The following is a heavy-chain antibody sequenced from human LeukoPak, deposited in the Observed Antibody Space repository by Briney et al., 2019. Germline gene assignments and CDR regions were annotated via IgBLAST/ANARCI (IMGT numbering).Heavy chain of an antibody. CDR1: GGSFSGYY. D-gene: IGHD2-2*01. V-gene: IGHV4-34*01. J-gene: IGHJ4*02. CDR3: ASGGRLGHCSSTSCYRNYKFDY. CDR2: INQSGST. Sequence: PSETLSLTCAVYGGSFSGYYWSWIRQPPGKGLEWIGEINQSGSTNYNPSLKSRVTISVDTSKNQFSLKLSSVTAADTAVYYCASGGRLGHCSSTSCYRNYKFDYWGQGTLVTVSS.